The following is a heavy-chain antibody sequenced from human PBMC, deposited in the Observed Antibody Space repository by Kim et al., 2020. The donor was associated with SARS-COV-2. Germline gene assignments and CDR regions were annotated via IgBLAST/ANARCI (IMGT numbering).Heavy chain of an antibody. CDR1: GNTVSNYA. CDR3: ARGVCPNGVCYDSSGHFDY. Sequence: SVKVSCTTSGNTVSNYAINWVRQAPGQGLEWMGGIIPIFGKTKYAQKFQGRVTITADKSTDTAYMEWSSLRSEDTAGYYCARGVCPNGVCYDSSGHFDY. D-gene: IGHD2-8*01. V-gene: IGHV1-69*06. CDR2: IIPIFGKT. J-gene: IGHJ4*01.